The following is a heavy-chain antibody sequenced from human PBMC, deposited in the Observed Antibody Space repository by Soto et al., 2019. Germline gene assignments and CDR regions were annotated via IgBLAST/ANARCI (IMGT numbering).Heavy chain of an antibody. CDR3: ARALPRGYSYGYFQYYFDY. D-gene: IGHD5-18*01. J-gene: IGHJ4*02. CDR1: GGSISSYY. V-gene: IGHV4-4*07. CDR2: IYTSGST. Sequence: SETLSLTCTVAGGSISSYYWSWIRQPAGKGLEWIGRIYTSGSTNYNPSLKSRVTMSVDTSKNQFSLKLSSVTAADTAVYYCARALPRGYSYGYFQYYFDYWGQGTLVTVSS.